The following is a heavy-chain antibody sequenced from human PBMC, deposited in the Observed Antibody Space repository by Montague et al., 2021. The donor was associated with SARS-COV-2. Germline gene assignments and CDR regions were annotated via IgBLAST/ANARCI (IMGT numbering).Heavy chain of an antibody. Sequence: SETLSLTCPVSGASISGYYWSWVRQPPGKGLEWIGEVINSGTTNXNPSLKGRVTISIDSSNDRFSLRLTSLTAADTGVYYCASGEIFYFGSGNYYRSALDDWGQGTTVTVSS. CDR3: ASGEIFYFGSGNYYRSALDD. CDR1: GASISGYY. J-gene: IGHJ6*02. CDR2: VINSGTT. V-gene: IGHV4-34*12. D-gene: IGHD3-10*01.